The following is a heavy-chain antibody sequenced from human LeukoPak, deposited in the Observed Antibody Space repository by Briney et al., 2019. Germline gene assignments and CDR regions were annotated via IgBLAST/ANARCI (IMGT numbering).Heavy chain of an antibody. Sequence: SQTLSLTCTVSGGSISSGSYYWSWIRQPAGKGLEWIGRIYTSGSTNYNPSLKSRVTMSVDTSKNQFSLKLSSVTAADTAVYYCARDSYDSTSDYWGQGTLVTVSS. CDR1: GGSISSGSYY. J-gene: IGHJ4*02. CDR3: ARDSYDSTSDY. CDR2: IYTSGST. D-gene: IGHD1-1*01. V-gene: IGHV4-61*02.